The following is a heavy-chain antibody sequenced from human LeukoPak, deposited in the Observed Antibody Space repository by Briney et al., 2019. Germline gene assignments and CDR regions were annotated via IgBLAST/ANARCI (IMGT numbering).Heavy chain of an antibody. J-gene: IGHJ4*02. CDR3: AKVSGEYYDILTGYGPLGYFDY. CDR1: GFTVSSNY. V-gene: IGHV3-53*01. CDR2: IYSGGST. D-gene: IGHD3-9*01. Sequence: PGGSLRLSCAASGFTVSSNYMSWVRQAPGKGLEWVSVIYSGGSTYYADSVKGRFNISRDNSKNTLYLQMNSLRAEDTAVYYCAKVSGEYYDILTGYGPLGYFDYWGQGTLVTVSS.